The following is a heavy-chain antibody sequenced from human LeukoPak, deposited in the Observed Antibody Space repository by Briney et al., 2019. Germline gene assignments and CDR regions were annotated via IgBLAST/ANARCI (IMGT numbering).Heavy chain of an antibody. D-gene: IGHD3-22*01. J-gene: IGHJ6*03. CDR2: ISSSSSTI. Sequence: GGSLRLSCAASGFTFSSYSMNWVRQAPGKGLEWVSYISSSSSTIYYADSVKGRFTISRDNAKNSLYLQMNSLRAEDTAVYYCARGREYYYDSSARRGYYYYMDVWGKGTTVTISS. CDR1: GFTFSSYS. V-gene: IGHV3-48*04. CDR3: ARGREYYYDSSARRGYYYYMDV.